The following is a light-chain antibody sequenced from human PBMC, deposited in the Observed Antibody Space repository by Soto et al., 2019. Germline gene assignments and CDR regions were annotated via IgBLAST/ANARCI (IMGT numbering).Light chain of an antibody. CDR3: QSYDSSLSGYG. CDR1: SSNIGAGYD. V-gene: IGLV1-40*01. CDR2: GNS. Sequence: QSVLTQPPSVSGAPGQRVTISCTGSSSNIGAGYDVHWYQQLPGTAPKLLIYGNSNRPSGVPDRFSDSKSGTSASLAITGLQAEDEADYYCQSYDSSLSGYGFGGGTKLTVL. J-gene: IGLJ3*02.